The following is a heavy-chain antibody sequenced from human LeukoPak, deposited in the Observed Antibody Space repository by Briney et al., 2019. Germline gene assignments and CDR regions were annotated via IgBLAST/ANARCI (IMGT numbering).Heavy chain of an antibody. J-gene: IGHJ4*02. D-gene: IGHD3-10*01. CDR2: INPNSGGT. V-gene: IGHV1-2*02. Sequence: GASVKVSCKASGYTFTGYYMHWVRQAPGQGLEWMGLINPNSGGTNYAQKFQGRVTMTRDTSISTAYMELSRLRSYDTAVYYCARTPYGSGSSTPDYWGQGTLVTVSS. CDR1: GYTFTGYY. CDR3: ARTPYGSGSSTPDY.